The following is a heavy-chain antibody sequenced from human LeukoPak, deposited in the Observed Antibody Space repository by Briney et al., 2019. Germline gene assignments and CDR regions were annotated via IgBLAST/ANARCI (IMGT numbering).Heavy chain of an antibody. J-gene: IGHJ4*02. V-gene: IGHV3-23*01. CDR3: AKGLYDWLSDTDY. D-gene: IGHD3-9*01. Sequence: GGSLRFSCAASGFTFSSYAMSWVRQAPGKGLEWVSAISGSGGSTYYADSVKGRFTISRDNSKDTLYLQMNSLRVEDTAVYYCAKGLYDWLSDTDYWGQGTLVSVYS. CDR1: GFTFSSYA. CDR2: ISGSGGST.